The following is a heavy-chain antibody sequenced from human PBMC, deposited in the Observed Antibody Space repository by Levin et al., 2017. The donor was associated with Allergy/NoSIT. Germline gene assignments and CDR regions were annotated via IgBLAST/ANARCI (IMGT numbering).Heavy chain of an antibody. CDR2: ISAGGNYI. V-gene: IGHV3-21*01. D-gene: IGHD3-22*01. CDR1: GILFSSYD. CDR3: ASWAMYHYDRSAFHYFYYGMDV. Sequence: GGSLRLSCAASGILFSSYDMNWVRQAPGKGLEWVSSISAGGNYIYYADSVKGRFTISRDNAKNSLFLQMNSLRAEDTAVYSCASWAMYHYDRSAFHYFYYGMDVWGQGTTVTVSS. J-gene: IGHJ6*02.